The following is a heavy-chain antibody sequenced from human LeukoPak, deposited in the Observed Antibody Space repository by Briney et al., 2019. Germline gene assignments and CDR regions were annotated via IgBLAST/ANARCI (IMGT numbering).Heavy chain of an antibody. D-gene: IGHD2/OR15-2a*01. CDR2: INPNSGGT. J-gene: IGHJ6*02. V-gene: IGHV1-2*02. Sequence: ALVKVSCKASGYTFTGYYMHWVRQAPGQGLEWMGWINPNSGGTNYAQKFQGRVTMTRDTSISTAYMELSRLRSDDTAVYYCARRVRLEHYYYGMDVWGQGTTVTVSS. CDR3: ARRVRLEHYYYGMDV. CDR1: GYTFTGYY.